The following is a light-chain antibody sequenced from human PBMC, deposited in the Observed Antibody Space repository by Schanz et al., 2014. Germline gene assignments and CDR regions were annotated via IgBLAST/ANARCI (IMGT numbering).Light chain of an antibody. Sequence: QSVLTQPPSASGTPGQRVTISCSGSSSNIGSHYVYWYQQLPGTAPKLLMYGSNQRPSGVPDRFSGSKSGTSASLAISGLRSEDEADYYCAAWDDSLSGLWVFGGGTKLTVL. CDR3: AAWDDSLSGLWV. V-gene: IGLV1-47*01. CDR1: SSNIGSHY. CDR2: GSN. J-gene: IGLJ3*02.